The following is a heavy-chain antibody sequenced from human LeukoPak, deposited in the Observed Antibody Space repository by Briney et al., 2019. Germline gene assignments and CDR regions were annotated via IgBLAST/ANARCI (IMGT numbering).Heavy chain of an antibody. J-gene: IGHJ5*02. CDR2: INPNSGGT. V-gene: IGHV1-2*02. Sequence: GASVTVSFTSSGYTFTSYYMHWVRQAPGQGLEWMGWINPNSGGTNYAQKFQGRVTMTRDTSISTAYMELSRLRSDDTAVYYCARPLDYGDYLWGQGTLVTVSS. D-gene: IGHD4-17*01. CDR1: GYTFTSYY. CDR3: ARPLDYGDYL.